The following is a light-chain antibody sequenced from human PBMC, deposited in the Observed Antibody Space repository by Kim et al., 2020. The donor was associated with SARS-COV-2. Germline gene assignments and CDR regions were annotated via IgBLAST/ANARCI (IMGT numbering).Light chain of an antibody. CDR3: NSRDSSGNHWV. Sequence: SSELTQDSAVSVALGQTVRITCQGDSLRSYYASWYQQKPGQAPVLVIYGKNNRLSGIPDRFSGSSSGNTASLTITGAQAEDEADYYCNSRDSSGNHWVFG. CDR2: GKN. CDR1: SLRSYY. J-gene: IGLJ3*02. V-gene: IGLV3-19*01.